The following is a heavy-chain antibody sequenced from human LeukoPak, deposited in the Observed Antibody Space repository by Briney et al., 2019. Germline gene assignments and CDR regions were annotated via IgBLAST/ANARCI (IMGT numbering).Heavy chain of an antibody. CDR1: GFTFSSYS. D-gene: IGHD7-27*01. CDR3: ARDHWGSRTYDSFDI. J-gene: IGHJ3*02. V-gene: IGHV3-21*01. Sequence: NPGGSLRLSCAASGFTFSSYSVNWVRQAPGKGLEWVSDSLQGRFTISRDDAKNSVYLQMNSLRAEDTAVYYCARDHWGSRTYDSFDIWGQGTMVTVSS.